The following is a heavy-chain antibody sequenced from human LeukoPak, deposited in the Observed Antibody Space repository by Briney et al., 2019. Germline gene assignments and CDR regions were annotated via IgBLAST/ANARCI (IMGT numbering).Heavy chain of an antibody. CDR2: IYHSGHT. CDR1: GASVSSDY. CDR3: ARAASGDCFDY. D-gene: IGHD7-27*01. J-gene: IGHJ4*02. V-gene: IGHV4-59*08. Sequence: SETLSLTCTVSGASVSSDYWSWIRQSPGKGLEWIGYIYHSGHTMSNPSLKSRVSLSLDTSNNQFSLKLSSVTAADTAVYYCARAASGDCFDYWGQGTLVTVSS.